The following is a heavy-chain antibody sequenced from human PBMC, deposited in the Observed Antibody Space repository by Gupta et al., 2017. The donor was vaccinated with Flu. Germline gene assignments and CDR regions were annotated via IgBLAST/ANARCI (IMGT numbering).Heavy chain of an antibody. D-gene: IGHD4-17*01. Sequence: PDDSHTRYSPSFQGQVTISADKSINTAYLQWRSLKASDTAMYYCARHDTSAVTTDVGSRPLDYWGQGTLVTVSS. CDR3: ARHDTSAVTTDVGSRPLDY. CDR2: PDDSHT. V-gene: IGHV5-51*01. J-gene: IGHJ4*02.